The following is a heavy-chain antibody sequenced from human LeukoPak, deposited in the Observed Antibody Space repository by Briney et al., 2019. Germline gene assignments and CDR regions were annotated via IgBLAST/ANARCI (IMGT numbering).Heavy chain of an antibody. J-gene: IGHJ4*02. CDR1: GFTFTDYD. D-gene: IGHD3-22*01. CDR2: ISTSSYT. Sequence: GGSLRLSCAASGFTFTDYDMSWIRQAPGKGLEWVSYISTSSYTNYADSVKGRFTISRDNAKNSMHLQMNSLRAEDTAVYYCARDDGHSYDTRGYNYHYWGQGTLATVSS. CDR3: ARDDGHSYDTRGYNYHY. V-gene: IGHV3-11*05.